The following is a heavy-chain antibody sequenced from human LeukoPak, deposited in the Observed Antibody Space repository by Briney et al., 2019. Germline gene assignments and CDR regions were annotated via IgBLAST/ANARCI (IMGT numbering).Heavy chain of an antibody. CDR2: INQGGSDK. D-gene: IGHD6-6*01. J-gene: IGHJ4*02. CDR1: GFTFSSYW. V-gene: IGHV3-7*03. Sequence: GGSLRLSCAASGFTFSSYWMSWVRQAPGKGPEWVANINQGGSDKYYVDSVKGRFTVSRDNAKNSLYLQMNSLRAEDTALYYCAKEIAAEGFDYWGQGTLVTVSS. CDR3: AKEIAAEGFDY.